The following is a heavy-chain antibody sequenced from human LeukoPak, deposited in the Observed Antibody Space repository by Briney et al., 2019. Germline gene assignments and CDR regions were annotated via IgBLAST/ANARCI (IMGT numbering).Heavy chain of an antibody. CDR1: GYSFTSYW. J-gene: IGHJ6*02. CDR2: IYPGDSDT. D-gene: IGHD1-14*01. CDR3: ARTTKGAYYYYGMDV. Sequence: GESLKISCKGSGYSFTSYWIGWVRQMPGKGLEWMGIIYPGDSDTGYSPSFQGQVTISADKSISTAYLQWSSLKASDTAMYYCARTTKGAYYYYGMDVWDQGTTVTVSS. V-gene: IGHV5-51*01.